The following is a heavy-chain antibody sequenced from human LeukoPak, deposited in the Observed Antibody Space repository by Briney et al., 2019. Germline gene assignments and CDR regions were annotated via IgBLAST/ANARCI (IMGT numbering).Heavy chain of an antibody. D-gene: IGHD3-3*01. CDR1: GFAFSSYS. CDR3: ARGQPRTYYDFWSGYLRCDY. CDR2: ISSSSSYI. J-gene: IGHJ4*02. V-gene: IGHV3-21*01. Sequence: GGSLRLSCAASGFAFSSYSMNWVRQAPGKGLEWVSSISSSSSYIYYADSVKGRFTISRDNAKNSLYLQMSSLRDEDTAVYYCARGQPRTYYDFWSGYLRCDYWGQGTLVTVSS.